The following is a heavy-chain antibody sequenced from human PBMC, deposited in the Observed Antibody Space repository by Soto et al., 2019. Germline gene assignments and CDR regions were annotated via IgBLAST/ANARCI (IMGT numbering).Heavy chain of an antibody. Sequence: KTSETLSLTCTVSGDSIISSDFYWGWVRQPPGKGLEWIGSIFYLGSSYYNPSLKSRVTMSVDTSKNQFSLRLRSVTAADTALYFCARHSLALRKNNWFDPWGQGIMVTV. CDR1: GDSIISSDFY. V-gene: IGHV4-39*01. CDR3: ARHSLALRKNNWFDP. D-gene: IGHD3-3*02. J-gene: IGHJ5*02. CDR2: IFYLGSS.